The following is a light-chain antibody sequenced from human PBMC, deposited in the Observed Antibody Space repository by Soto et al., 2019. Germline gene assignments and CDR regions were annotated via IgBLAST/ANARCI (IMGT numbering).Light chain of an antibody. Sequence: EIVLTQSPVTLSLSPGEIATLSCSASQSVSSSYLAWYQQKPGQAPRLLIYGASSRATGIPDRFSGSGSGTDFTLTISRLGPEDFAVYYCQKYGSSPITFGQGTRLEIK. CDR3: QKYGSSPIT. J-gene: IGKJ5*01. V-gene: IGKV3-20*01. CDR2: GAS. CDR1: QSVSSSY.